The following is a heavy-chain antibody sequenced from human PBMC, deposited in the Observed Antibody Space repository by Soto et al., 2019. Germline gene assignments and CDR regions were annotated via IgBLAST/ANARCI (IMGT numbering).Heavy chain of an antibody. Sequence: QLQLVQSGAEVKKPGSSVKVSCKASGGTFSSYAISWVRQAPGQGLEWMGGIIPIFGTANYAQKFQGRVTITADEATSTAYMELSRLRSEDTAVYSCASGEGYSYGGPVGYFYYWGQGTLGAFSS. V-gene: IGHV1-69*01. CDR2: IIPIFGTA. D-gene: IGHD5-18*01. CDR1: GGTFSSYA. CDR3: ASGEGYSYGGPVGYFYY. J-gene: IGHJ4*02.